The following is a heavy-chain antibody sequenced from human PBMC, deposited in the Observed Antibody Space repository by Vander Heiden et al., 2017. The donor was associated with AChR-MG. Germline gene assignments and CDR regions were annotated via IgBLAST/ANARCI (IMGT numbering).Heavy chain of an antibody. D-gene: IGHD1-26*01. CDR1: GFTFRSYG. CDR3: AKDAGELLTLDS. CDR2: ISYDGNNK. V-gene: IGHV3-30*18. J-gene: IGHJ4*02. Sequence: QVQLVASGGGVVQPGRSLRLSCAASGFTFRSYGMHWVRQAPGKGLEWVAVISYDGNNKYHADSVKGRFTISRDNSKNTLYLRMNSLRAEDTAVYYCAKDAGELLTLDSWGQGTLVTVSS.